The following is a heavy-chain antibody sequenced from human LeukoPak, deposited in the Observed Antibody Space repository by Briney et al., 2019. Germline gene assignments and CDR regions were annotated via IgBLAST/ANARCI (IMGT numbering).Heavy chain of an antibody. CDR2: IRSSGSTR. V-gene: IGHV3-48*03. CDR3: ATDQRYAFDY. CDR1: GFTFSSYE. J-gene: IGHJ4*02. Sequence: GGSLRLSCAGSGFTFSSYEMNWVRQGPGKGLEWVSNIRSSGSTRHYADSVKGRFTISRDNAKNSLYLQMNSLRAEDTAVYYCATDQRYAFDYWGQGILVTVSS. D-gene: IGHD3-9*01.